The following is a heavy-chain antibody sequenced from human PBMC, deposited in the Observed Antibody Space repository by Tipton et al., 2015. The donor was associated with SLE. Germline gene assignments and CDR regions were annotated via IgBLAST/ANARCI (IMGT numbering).Heavy chain of an antibody. CDR2: IHHSGRT. D-gene: IGHD1-26*01. CDR1: GVSVTNYY. V-gene: IGHV4-59*02. Sequence: TLSLTCTVSGVSVTNYYWSWIRQPPGKRLEWIGFIHHSGRTDYNPSLRSRVTISRDTSKNQFSLNVNSVTAADTAVYYCARQHSGGATDTWGQGTLVTVSS. J-gene: IGHJ5*02. CDR3: ARQHSGGATDT.